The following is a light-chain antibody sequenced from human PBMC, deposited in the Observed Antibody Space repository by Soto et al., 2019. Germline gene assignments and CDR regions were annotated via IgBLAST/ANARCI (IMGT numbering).Light chain of an antibody. CDR1: KSVSSS. CDR2: GAS. CDR3: QQYSNWPPWT. J-gene: IGKJ1*01. Sequence: EIVMTQSPATLSVSPGERATLSCEASKSVSSSLAWYQQKPGQAPRLLIYGASTRATGIPARFSGSGSGTEFTLPISSLQSADLAVYYCQQYSNWPPWTFGQGTKVDIK. V-gene: IGKV3-15*01.